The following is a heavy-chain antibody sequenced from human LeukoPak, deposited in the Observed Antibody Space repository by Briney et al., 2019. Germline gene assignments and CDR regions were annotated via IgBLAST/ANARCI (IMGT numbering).Heavy chain of an antibody. CDR3: TRLSGDNWNYGGNFDS. V-gene: IGHV3-73*01. J-gene: IGHJ4*02. CDR2: ITSKTNSYAT. CDR1: GFTFSGSA. D-gene: IGHD1-7*01. Sequence: GGSLRLSCAASGFTFSGSAVHWVRQASGEGLEWVGRITSKTNSYATAYAVSVKGRFTISRDDSKNTAYLQMSSLKTEDTAVYYCTRLSGDNWNYGGNFDSWGQGTLVTVSS.